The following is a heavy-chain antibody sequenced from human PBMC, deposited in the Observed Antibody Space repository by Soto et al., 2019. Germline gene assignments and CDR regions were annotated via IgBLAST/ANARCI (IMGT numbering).Heavy chain of an antibody. CDR1: GYSISSGYY. CDR2: IYHSGST. V-gene: IGHV4-38-2*02. Sequence: SETLSLTCAVSGYSISSGYYRGWIRQPPGKGLEWIGSIYHSGSTYYNPSLKSRVTISVDTSKNQFSLKLSSVTAADTAVYYCARDPYYDFWSGSFDYWGQGTLVTVSS. J-gene: IGHJ4*02. CDR3: ARDPYYDFWSGSFDY. D-gene: IGHD3-3*01.